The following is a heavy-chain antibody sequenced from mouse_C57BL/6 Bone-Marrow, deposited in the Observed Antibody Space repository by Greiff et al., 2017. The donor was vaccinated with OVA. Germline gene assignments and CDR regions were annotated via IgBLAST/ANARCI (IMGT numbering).Heavy chain of an antibody. CDR3: TRAIYYYGAVAY. V-gene: IGHV1-15*01. J-gene: IGHJ3*01. D-gene: IGHD1-1*01. Sequence: VQLQQSGAELVRPGASVTLSCKASGYTFTDYEMHWVKQTPVHGLEWIGAIDPETGGTAYNQKFKGKAILTADKSSSTAYMELRSLTSEDSAVYYCTRAIYYYGAVAYWGQGTLVTVSA. CDR1: GYTFTDYE. CDR2: IDPETGGT.